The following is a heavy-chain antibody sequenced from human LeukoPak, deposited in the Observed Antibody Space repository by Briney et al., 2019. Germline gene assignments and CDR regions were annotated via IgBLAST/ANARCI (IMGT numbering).Heavy chain of an antibody. V-gene: IGHV3-53*01. CDR1: GFTVSSNY. CDR2: IYSGGST. Sequence: PGGSLRLSCAASGFTVSSNYMSWVRQAPGKGLEWVSVIYSGGSTYYADSVKGRFTISRDNSKNTLYLQMNSLRAEDTAVYYCARTPVLTGYYSHNWFDPWGQGTLVTVSS. CDR3: ARTPVLTGYYSHNWFDP. D-gene: IGHD3-9*01. J-gene: IGHJ5*02.